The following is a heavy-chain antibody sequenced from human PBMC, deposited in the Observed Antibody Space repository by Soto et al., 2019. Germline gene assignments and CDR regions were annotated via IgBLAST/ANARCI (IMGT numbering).Heavy chain of an antibody. V-gene: IGHV1-18*03. J-gene: IGHJ6*02. CDR3: AREGVAPYYYYGMDV. CDR1: GYIFRRYD. CDR2: ISTYNGYT. Sequence: ASVKVSCKASGYIFRRYDVSWVRQVPGQGLEWMGWISTYNGYTEYAQKLQGRVTFTTDTSTSTAYIGLRSLRSVDMSVYYCAREGVAPYYYYGMDVWGQGTPVTVSS. D-gene: IGHD5-12*01.